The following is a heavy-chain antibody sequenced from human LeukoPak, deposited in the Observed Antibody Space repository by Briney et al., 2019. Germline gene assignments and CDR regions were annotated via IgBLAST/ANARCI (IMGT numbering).Heavy chain of an antibody. CDR1: GFTFSTYW. Sequence: GGSLRLSCAASGFTFSTYWMHWVRQAPGKGLVWVSRIHGDGTFTTSADSVKGRFTISRDNAQNMVYLQMNSLRVEDTAVFYCARDLVLGSGSYGQWGQGTLVTVSS. J-gene: IGHJ4*02. CDR3: ARDLVLGSGSYGQ. V-gene: IGHV3-74*01. D-gene: IGHD3-10*01. CDR2: IHGDGTFT.